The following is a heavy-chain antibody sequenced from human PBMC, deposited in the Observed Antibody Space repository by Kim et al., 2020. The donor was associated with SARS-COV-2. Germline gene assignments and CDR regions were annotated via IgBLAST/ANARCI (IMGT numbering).Heavy chain of an antibody. CDR3: AKDIGYSSGGFDY. CDR1: GFTFDDYA. CDR2: ISWNSGSI. J-gene: IGHJ4*02. Sequence: SLRLSCAASGFTFDDYAMHWVRQAPGKGLEWVSGISWNSGSIGYADSVKGRFTISRDNAKNSLYLQMNSLRAEDTALYYCAKDIGYSSGGFDYWGQGT. V-gene: IGHV3-9*01. D-gene: IGHD5-18*01.